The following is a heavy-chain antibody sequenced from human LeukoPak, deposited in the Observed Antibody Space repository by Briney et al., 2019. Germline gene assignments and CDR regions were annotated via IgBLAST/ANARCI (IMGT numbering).Heavy chain of an antibody. V-gene: IGHV4-38-2*02. D-gene: IGHD3-9*01. CDR2: IYHSGST. J-gene: IGHJ4*02. CDR3: ARESSPYYDILTGYYVLNTDYFDY. CDR1: GYSISSGYY. Sequence: SETLSLTCTVSGYSISSGYYWGWIRQPPGKGLEWIGSIYHSGSTYYNPSLKSRVTISVDTSKNQFSLKLSSVTAADTAVYYCARESSPYYDILTGYYVLNTDYFDYWGQGTLVTVSS.